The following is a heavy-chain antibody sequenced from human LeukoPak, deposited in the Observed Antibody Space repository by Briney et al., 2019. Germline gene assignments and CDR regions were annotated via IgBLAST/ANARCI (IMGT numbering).Heavy chain of an antibody. D-gene: IGHD3-22*01. V-gene: IGHV4-61*08. CDR3: AREITGYYDSSGYSPTCYFDY. CDR2: IYYSGST. Sequence: SQTLSLTCTVSGGSISSGGYYWSWIRQPPGKGLEWIGYIYYSGSTNYNPSLKSRVTISVDTSKNQFSLKLSSVTAADTAVYYCAREITGYYDSSGYSPTCYFDYWGQGTLVTVSS. CDR1: GGSISSGGYY. J-gene: IGHJ4*02.